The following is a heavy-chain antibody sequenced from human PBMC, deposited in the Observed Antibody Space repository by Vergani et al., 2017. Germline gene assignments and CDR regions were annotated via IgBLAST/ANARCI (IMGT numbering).Heavy chain of an antibody. CDR3: AKGSVTMVRGVTSSFDY. D-gene: IGHD3-10*01. J-gene: IGHJ4*02. Sequence: QVQLVESGGGVVQPGRSLRLSCAASGFTFSSYGMHWVRQAPGKGLEWVAVISYDGSNKYYADSVKGRFTISRDNSKSTLYLQMNSLRAEDTAVYYCAKGSVTMVRGVTSSFDYWGQGTLVTVSS. CDR1: GFTFSSYG. CDR2: ISYDGSNK. V-gene: IGHV3-30*18.